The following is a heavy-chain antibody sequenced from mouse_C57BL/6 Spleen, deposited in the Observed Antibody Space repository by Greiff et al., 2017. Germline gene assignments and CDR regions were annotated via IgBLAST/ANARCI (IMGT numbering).Heavy chain of an antibody. D-gene: IGHD2-5*01. V-gene: IGHV1-64*01. CDR1: GYTFTSYW. CDR2: IHPNSGST. Sequence: QVQLQQPGAELVKPGASVKLSCKASGYTFTSYWMHWVKQRPGQGLEWIGMIHPNSGSTNYNEKFKSKAPLTVDKSSSTAYMQLSSLTSEDSAVYYCARSGDYSNYDFDYWGQGTTLTVSS. J-gene: IGHJ2*01. CDR3: ARSGDYSNYDFDY.